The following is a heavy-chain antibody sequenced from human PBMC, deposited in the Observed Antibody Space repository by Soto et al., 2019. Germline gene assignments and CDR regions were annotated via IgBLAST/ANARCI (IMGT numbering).Heavy chain of an antibody. CDR3: ARAGCSGGSCYMVGNNWFDP. D-gene: IGHD2-15*01. CDR2: IIPIFGTA. CDR1: GGTFSSYA. J-gene: IGHJ5*02. V-gene: IGHV1-69*12. Sequence: QVQLVQSGAEVKKPGSSVKVSCKASGGTFSSYAISWVRQAPGQGLEWMGGIIPIFGTANYAQKFQGRVTITADESTSTTYMELGSLRSEDTAVYYCARAGCSGGSCYMVGNNWFDPWGQGTLVTVSS.